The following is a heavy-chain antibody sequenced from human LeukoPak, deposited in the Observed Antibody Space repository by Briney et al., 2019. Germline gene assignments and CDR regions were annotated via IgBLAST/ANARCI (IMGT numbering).Heavy chain of an antibody. CDR2: INHSGST. D-gene: IGHD2-15*01. J-gene: IGHJ5*02. Sequence: PSETLSLTCAVYGGSFTTYSWTWIRQPPGKGLEWIGEINHSGSTNYNPSLKSRVTISVDTSNNQFSLNLPSVTAADTALYYCARVRREYCNGGSCYSGGRKNSWFDPWGQGTLITVSS. V-gene: IGHV4-34*01. CDR3: ARVRREYCNGGSCYSGGRKNSWFDP. CDR1: GGSFTTYS.